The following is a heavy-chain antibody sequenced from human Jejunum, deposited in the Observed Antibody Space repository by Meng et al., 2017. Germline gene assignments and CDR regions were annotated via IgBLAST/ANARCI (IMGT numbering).Heavy chain of an antibody. Sequence: SETLSLTCGIFGGPFSGYYWYWIRQPPGKGLEWIGEIYHRGSTNYNPSLMGRVTISVDKYNNEFSLRLTSVTAADTAVYYCARDARPNWFDPWGQGSLVTVSS. CDR1: GGPFSGYY. CDR2: IYHRGST. CDR3: ARDARPNWFDP. V-gene: IGHV4-34*01. J-gene: IGHJ5*02. D-gene: IGHD2-8*01.